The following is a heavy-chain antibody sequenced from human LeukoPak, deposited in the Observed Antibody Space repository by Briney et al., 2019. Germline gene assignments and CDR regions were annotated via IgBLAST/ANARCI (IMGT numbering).Heavy chain of an antibody. CDR1: GDILNSYH. CDR3: ARDFSWSVDY. Sequence: ASVKVSCTASGDILNSYHIHWVRQAPGQGLERMGIIKHSGGSTTYAQKFQGRLTITRDTSTATVNMELSSLTSEDTAVYYCARDFSWSVDYWGQGALVTVSS. D-gene: IGHD6-13*01. V-gene: IGHV1-46*02. CDR2: IKHSGGST. J-gene: IGHJ4*02.